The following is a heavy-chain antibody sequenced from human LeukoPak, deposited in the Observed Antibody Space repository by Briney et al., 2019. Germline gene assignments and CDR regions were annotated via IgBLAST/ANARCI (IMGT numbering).Heavy chain of an antibody. Sequence: GASVKVSCKASGYTFTNYVLSWVRQAPGQGLEWMGWISAYNGNTNYAQNLQGRVTMTTDTSTSTAYMELRSLRSDDTAVYFCARGHGDHSFDYWGQGTLVTVSS. CDR2: ISAYNGNT. D-gene: IGHD4-17*01. CDR3: ARGHGDHSFDY. V-gene: IGHV1-18*01. CDR1: GYTFTNYV. J-gene: IGHJ4*02.